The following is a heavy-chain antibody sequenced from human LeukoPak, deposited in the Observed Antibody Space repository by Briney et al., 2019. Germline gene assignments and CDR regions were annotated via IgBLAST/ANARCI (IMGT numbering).Heavy chain of an antibody. CDR1: GGSISSSSYY. D-gene: IGHD3-22*01. CDR2: IYYSGST. CDR3: ASNYDSYDY. V-gene: IGHV4-39*01. J-gene: IGHJ4*02. Sequence: PSETLSLTCTVSGGSISSSSYYWGWIRQPPGKGLEWIGSIYYSGSTYYNPSLKSRVTISVDTSKNQFSLKLSSVTAADTAVYYCASNYDSYDYWGQGTLVTVSS.